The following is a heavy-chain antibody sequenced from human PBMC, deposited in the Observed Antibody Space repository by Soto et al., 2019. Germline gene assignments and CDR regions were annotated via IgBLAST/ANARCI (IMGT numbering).Heavy chain of an antibody. CDR2: SYYSGSN. CDR1: GGSISSSSYY. CDR3: SGKAKVEGLQYYYDTSGYYSLHFDY. V-gene: IGHV4-39*01. D-gene: IGHD3-22*01. J-gene: IGHJ4*02. Sequence: KAAETLSLTCTVSGGSISSSSYYWGWLRQPPGKGLEWIGSSYYSGSNYYNPSLKSRVTISVDTSKNQFSRKQISVTAADTAVYYLSGKAKVEGLQYYYDTSGYYSLHFDYWGQGTLVTVSS.